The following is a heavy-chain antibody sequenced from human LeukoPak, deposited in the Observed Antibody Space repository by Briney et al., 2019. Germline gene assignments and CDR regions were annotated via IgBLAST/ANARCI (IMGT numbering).Heavy chain of an antibody. CDR1: GFTFRTYG. Sequence: GGSLRLSCAASGFTFRTYGMHWVRQAPGKGLEWVAVISYDGSNKYYADSVKGRFTISRDNSKNTLYLQMNSLRAEDTAVYYCATHTNYYGSGSPYDDYWGQGTLVTVSS. J-gene: IGHJ4*02. CDR3: ATHTNYYGSGSPYDDY. D-gene: IGHD3-10*01. CDR2: ISYDGSNK. V-gene: IGHV3-30*03.